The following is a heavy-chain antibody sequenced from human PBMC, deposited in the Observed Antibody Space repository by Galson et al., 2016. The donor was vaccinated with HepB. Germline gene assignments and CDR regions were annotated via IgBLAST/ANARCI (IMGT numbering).Heavy chain of an antibody. CDR1: GGSISSFY. Sequence: LSLTCTVSGGSISSFYWSWIRQPPGKGPEWIGNINYSGKTHYNPSLRSRPTISVDTSKNQLSLILGSVTAADTAVYYCARETNGEYDDWFGPWGRGTQVIVSS. CDR2: INYSGKT. J-gene: IGHJ5*02. D-gene: IGHD4-17*01. CDR3: ARETNGEYDDWFGP. V-gene: IGHV4-59*01.